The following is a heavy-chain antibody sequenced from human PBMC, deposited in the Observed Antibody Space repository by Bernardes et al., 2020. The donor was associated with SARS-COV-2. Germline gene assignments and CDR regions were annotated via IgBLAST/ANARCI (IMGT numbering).Heavy chain of an antibody. J-gene: IGHJ6*02. V-gene: IGHV1-18*01. D-gene: IGHD3-22*01. CDR3: ARTYDSSGYYLNYYYYYGMDV. CDR1: GYTFTSYG. Sequence: ASVKVSCKASGYTFTSYGISWVRQAPGHGLEWMGWISAYNGNTNYAQKLQGRVTMTTDTSTSTAYMELRSLRSDDTAVYYCARTYDSSGYYLNYYYYYGMDVWGQGTTVTVSS. CDR2: ISAYNGNT.